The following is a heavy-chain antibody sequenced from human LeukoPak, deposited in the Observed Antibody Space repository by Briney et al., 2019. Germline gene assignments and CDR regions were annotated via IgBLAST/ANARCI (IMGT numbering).Heavy chain of an antibody. J-gene: IGHJ4*02. Sequence: GGSLRLSCAASGFTFSSYSMNWVRQAPGKGLEWVSTVSGSGHSTFYADSVKGRFTISRDNSKNTLYLQVNSLRVDDTALYYCAKSRTGWYGNLFDCWGQGTLVTVSS. CDR3: AKSRTGWYGNLFDC. CDR1: GFTFSSYS. V-gene: IGHV3-23*01. D-gene: IGHD6-19*01. CDR2: VSGSGHST.